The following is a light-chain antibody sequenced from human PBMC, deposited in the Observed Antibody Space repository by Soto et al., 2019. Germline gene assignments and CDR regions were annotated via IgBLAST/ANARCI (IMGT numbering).Light chain of an antibody. J-gene: IGKJ4*01. Sequence: EIVLTQSPGTLSLSPGERATLSCRASQSVSSSYLAWYQQKPGQAPRLLIYGASSRATGIPDRFSGSGSGTYVTLTISRLEPEDFAVYYCEQYGSSPLLTFGGGTKVEIK. CDR3: EQYGSSPLLT. V-gene: IGKV3-20*01. CDR1: QSVSSSY. CDR2: GAS.